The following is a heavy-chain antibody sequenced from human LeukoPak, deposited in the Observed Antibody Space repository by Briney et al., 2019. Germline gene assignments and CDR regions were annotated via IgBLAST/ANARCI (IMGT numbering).Heavy chain of an antibody. V-gene: IGHV5-51*01. J-gene: IGHJ5*02. D-gene: IGHD3-3*01. CDR2: IYPGDSDT. Sequence: GESLKISCKGSGYSFTSYWIGWVRQMPGKGLEWMGVIYPGDSDTRYSPSFQGQVTISADKSISTAYLQWSSLKASDTAMYYCAIFDFLFGEIDNWFDPWGQGTLVTVSS. CDR3: AIFDFLFGEIDNWFDP. CDR1: GYSFTSYW.